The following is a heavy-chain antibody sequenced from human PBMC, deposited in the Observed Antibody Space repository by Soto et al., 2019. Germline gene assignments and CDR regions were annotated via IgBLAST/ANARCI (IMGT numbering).Heavy chain of an antibody. J-gene: IGHJ2*01. D-gene: IGHD4-17*01. CDR2: INYSGST. CDR1: GGSFSDYY. Sequence: QGHLQQWGAGLLKPSETLSLTCAVYGGSFSDYYWSWVRQPPGKGLEWIAEINYSGSTRYNPSLMSRATISSDTSKNQVSLNLSSVTAADTAVYYCVIYADSGWPFNPWGRGTLVTVSS. V-gene: IGHV4-34*01. CDR3: VIYADSGWPFNP.